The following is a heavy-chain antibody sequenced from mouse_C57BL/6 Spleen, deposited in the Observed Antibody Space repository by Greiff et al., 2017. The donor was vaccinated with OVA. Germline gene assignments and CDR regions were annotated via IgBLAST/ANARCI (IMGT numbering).Heavy chain of an antibody. D-gene: IGHD2-4*01. J-gene: IGHJ4*01. CDR1: GFTFSDYG. CDR2: ISSGSSTI. CDR3: ASHDYDDAMDY. Sequence: EVNVVESGGGLVKPGGSLKLSCAASGFTFSDYGMHWVRQAPEKGLEWVAYISSGSSTIYYADTVKGRFTISRDNAKNTLFLQMTSLRSEDTAMYYCASHDYDDAMDYWGQGTSVTVSS. V-gene: IGHV5-17*01.